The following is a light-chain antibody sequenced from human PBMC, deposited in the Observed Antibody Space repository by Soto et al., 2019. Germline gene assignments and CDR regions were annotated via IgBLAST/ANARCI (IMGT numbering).Light chain of an antibody. V-gene: IGLV2-14*01. J-gene: IGLJ1*01. CDR3: SSYASSGGHNYV. CDR1: SNDIGGYDS. CDR2: EVT. Sequence: QSALTQPASISGSPGQSITISFTGTSNDIGGYDSDSWYQQSPGKVPRLIIYEVTNRPSGISNRFSGSKSGNTASLTISGLQAEDEAVYYCSSYASSGGHNYVFATGTKVTVL.